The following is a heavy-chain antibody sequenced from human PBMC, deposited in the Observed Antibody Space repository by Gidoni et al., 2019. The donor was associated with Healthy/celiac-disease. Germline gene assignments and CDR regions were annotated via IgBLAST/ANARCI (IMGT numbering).Heavy chain of an antibody. CDR3: ARESAPFEGGAFDI. J-gene: IGHJ3*02. D-gene: IGHD3-16*01. CDR1: GFTFSSYG. V-gene: IGHV3-30*03. Sequence: QVQLVESGGGVVQPGWSLRLSCAASGFTFSSYGMHWVRQAPGKGLEWVAVISYDGSNKYYADSVKGRFTISRDNSKNTLYLQMNSLRAEDTAVYYCARESAPFEGGAFDIWGQGTMVTVSS. CDR2: ISYDGSNK.